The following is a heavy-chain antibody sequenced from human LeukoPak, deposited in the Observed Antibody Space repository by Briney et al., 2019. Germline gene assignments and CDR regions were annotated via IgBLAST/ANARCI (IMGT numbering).Heavy chain of an antibody. CDR2: INPNSGGA. V-gene: IGHV1-2*02. CDR3: AREGMGLRLGELSLAD. J-gene: IGHJ4*02. D-gene: IGHD3-16*02. Sequence: ASVKVSCKASGGTFSSYAISWVRQAPGQGLEWMGWINPNSGGANYAQKFQGRVTMTRDTSISTAYMELSRLRSDDTAVYYCAREGMGLRLGELSLADWGQGTLVTVSS. CDR1: GGTFSSYA.